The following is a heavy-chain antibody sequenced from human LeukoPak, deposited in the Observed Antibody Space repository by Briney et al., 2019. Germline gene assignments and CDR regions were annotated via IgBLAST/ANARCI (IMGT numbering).Heavy chain of an antibody. D-gene: IGHD3-22*01. CDR2: ISAYNGNT. V-gene: IGHV1-18*01. CDR3: ARDTDYYDSSGYERWFDP. CDR1: GYTFTSYG. Sequence: GASVKVSCKASGYTFTSYGISWVRQAPGQGLEWMGWISAYNGNTNYAQKLEGRVTMATDTSTSTAYMELRSLRSDDTAVYYCARDTDYYDSSGYERWFDPWGQGTLVTVSS. J-gene: IGHJ5*02.